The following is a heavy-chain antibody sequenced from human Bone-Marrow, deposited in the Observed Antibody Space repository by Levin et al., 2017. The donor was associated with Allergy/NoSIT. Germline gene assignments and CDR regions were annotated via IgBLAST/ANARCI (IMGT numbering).Heavy chain of an antibody. Sequence: PGGSLRLSCAASGFTFSSYAMHWVRQAPGKGLEWVAVISYDGSNKYYADSVKGRFTISRDNSKNTLYLQMNSLRAEDTAVYYCARGGGRCSSTSCYDVGDYWGQGTLVTVSS. CDR1: GFTFSSYA. CDR2: ISYDGSNK. V-gene: IGHV3-30-3*01. D-gene: IGHD2-2*01. CDR3: ARGGGRCSSTSCYDVGDY. J-gene: IGHJ4*02.